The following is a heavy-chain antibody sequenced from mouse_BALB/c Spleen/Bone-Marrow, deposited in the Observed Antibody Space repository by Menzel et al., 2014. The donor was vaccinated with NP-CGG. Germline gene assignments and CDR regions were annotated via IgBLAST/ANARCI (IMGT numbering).Heavy chain of an antibody. CDR2: ISSGSSTI. J-gene: IGHJ4*01. CDR1: GFTFSSFG. CDR3: ARSLLRLSYAMDY. Sequence: EVKLVESGGGLVQPGGSRKLSCAASGFTFSSFGMHWVRQAPEKGLEWVAYISSGSSTIYYADTVKGRFTISRDNPKNTLFLQMTSLRPEDTAMYYCARSLLRLSYAMDYWGQGTSVTVSS. V-gene: IGHV5-17*02. D-gene: IGHD1-2*01.